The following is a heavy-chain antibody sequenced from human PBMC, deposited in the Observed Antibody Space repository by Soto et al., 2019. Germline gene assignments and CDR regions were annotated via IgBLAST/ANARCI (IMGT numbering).Heavy chain of an antibody. CDR1: GYTFSTYT. J-gene: IGHJ4*02. CDR3: ARDADYGSGNYNYFDF. V-gene: IGHV1-3*01. Sequence: GASVKVSCKASGYTFSTYTLHWVRQAPGQRLEWMGCINAGNGNTKYSRKFQGRVTISRDTSANTAYMELSSLRSEDTAVYSCARDADYGSGNYNYFDFWGQGTPVTVSS. D-gene: IGHD3-10*01. CDR2: INAGNGNT.